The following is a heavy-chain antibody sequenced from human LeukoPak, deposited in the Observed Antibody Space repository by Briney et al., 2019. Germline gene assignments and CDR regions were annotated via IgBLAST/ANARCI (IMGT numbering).Heavy chain of an antibody. Sequence: SVKVSFKSSGGTFSKYTLSWVRHAPGQGLELMGAIIPFLDTSNYPPKFQDRVTITTDESTSTAYMDLSSLRSDDTAVYYCARAQAGNYDWPLDLWGQGTLVTVSS. CDR2: IIPFLDTS. D-gene: IGHD5-12*01. CDR1: GGTFSKYT. V-gene: IGHV1-69*05. CDR3: ARAQAGNYDWPLDL. J-gene: IGHJ5*02.